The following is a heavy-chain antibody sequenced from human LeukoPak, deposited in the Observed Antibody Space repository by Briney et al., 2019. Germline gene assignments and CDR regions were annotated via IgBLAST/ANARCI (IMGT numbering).Heavy chain of an antibody. V-gene: IGHV3-30-3*01. Sequence: PGGSLRLSCAASGLTFSDYAMHWVRQAPGKGLEGMAVISDDGSTKYYAASVKGRLTISRDNSKNTLYLQMNSLRAEDTAVYYCARVATQYAFDIWGQGTMVTVSS. CDR3: ARVATQYAFDI. J-gene: IGHJ3*02. CDR1: GLTFSDYA. CDR2: ISDDGSTK.